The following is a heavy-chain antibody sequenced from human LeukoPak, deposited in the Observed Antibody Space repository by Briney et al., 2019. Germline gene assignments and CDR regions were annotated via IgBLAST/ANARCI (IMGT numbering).Heavy chain of an antibody. J-gene: IGHJ4*02. CDR2: IYYSGST. D-gene: IGHD5-24*01. CDR1: SGSISSYY. Sequence: SETLSLTCTVSSGSISSYYWSWIRQPPGKGLEWIGYIYYSGSTNYNPSLKSRATISLDTSKNQFSLKLGSVTAADTAVYFCARGRDGYNFDYWGQGTLVTVSS. V-gene: IGHV4-59*01. CDR3: ARGRDGYNFDY.